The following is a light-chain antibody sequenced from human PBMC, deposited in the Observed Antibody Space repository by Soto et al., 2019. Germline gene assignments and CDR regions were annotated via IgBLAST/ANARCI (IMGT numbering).Light chain of an antibody. CDR1: QSFRTY. CDR3: QQSNNWPPIT. Sequence: DIVRTQSPVTLSLSTGERATLSCRASQSFRTYLAWYQVKPGHAPRLLIYDASRMASGVPARFSGSGSGTDFTLTISSLEPEHFALYYCQQSNNWPPITVGQGTRLASK. J-gene: IGKJ5*01. CDR2: DAS. V-gene: IGKV3-11*01.